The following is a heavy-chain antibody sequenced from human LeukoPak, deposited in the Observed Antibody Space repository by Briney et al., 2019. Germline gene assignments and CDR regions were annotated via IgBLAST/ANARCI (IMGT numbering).Heavy chain of an antibody. CDR3: ARAGYCSSTSCYRPIDY. CDR2: ISSSGSTI. Sequence: GGSLRLSCAASGFTFSSYEMNWVRQAPGKGLEWVSYISSSGSTIYYADSVKGRFTISRDNAKNSLYLQMNSLRAEDTALYYCARAGYCSSTSCYRPIDYWGQGTLVTVSS. D-gene: IGHD2-2*01. J-gene: IGHJ4*02. V-gene: IGHV3-48*03. CDR1: GFTFSSYE.